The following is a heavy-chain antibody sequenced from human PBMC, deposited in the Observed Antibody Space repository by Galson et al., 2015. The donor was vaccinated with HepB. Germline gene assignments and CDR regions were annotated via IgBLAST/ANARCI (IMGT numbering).Heavy chain of an antibody. CDR2: ISSSSSYI. V-gene: IGHV3-21*01. J-gene: IGHJ4*02. Sequence: SLRLSCAASGFTFSSYSMNRVRQAPGKGLEWVSSISSSSSYIYYADSAKGRFTISRDNAKNSLYLQMNSLRAEDTAVYYCARSDSSGWWGQGTLVTVSS. D-gene: IGHD6-19*01. CDR3: ARSDSSGW. CDR1: GFTFSSYS.